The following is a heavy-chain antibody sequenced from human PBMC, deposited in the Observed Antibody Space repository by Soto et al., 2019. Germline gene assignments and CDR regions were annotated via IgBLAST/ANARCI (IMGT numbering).Heavy chain of an antibody. J-gene: IGHJ5*02. CDR3: ARDLGRGSNIHRP. D-gene: IGHD1-26*01. Sequence: QVQLVQSGAEVKKPGSSVKVSCKASGGTFSSYTISWVRQAPGQGLEWMGRIIPILGIANYAQKFQGRVTITAKNPTSTAYRGMRSWRSGDTAVYYGARDLGRGSNIHRPWGGGPLSPVPS. CDR1: GGTFSSYT. CDR2: IIPILGIA. V-gene: IGHV1-69*08.